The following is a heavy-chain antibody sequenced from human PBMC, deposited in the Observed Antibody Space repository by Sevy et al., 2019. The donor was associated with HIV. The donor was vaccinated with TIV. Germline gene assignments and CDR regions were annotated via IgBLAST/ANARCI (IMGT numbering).Heavy chain of an antibody. D-gene: IGHD5-12*01. Sequence: GGSLRLSCAASGFTFSSYAMHWVRQAPGKGLEWVAVISYDGSNKYYADSVKGRFTIPRDNSKNTLYLQMNSLRAEDTAVYYCARDSGYDFGPDDYWGQGTLVPSPQ. J-gene: IGHJ4*02. V-gene: IGHV3-30-3*01. CDR1: GFTFSSYA. CDR3: ARDSGYDFGPDDY. CDR2: ISYDGSNK.